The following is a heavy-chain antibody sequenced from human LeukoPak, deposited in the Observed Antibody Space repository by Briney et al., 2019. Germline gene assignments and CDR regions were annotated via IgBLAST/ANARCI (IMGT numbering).Heavy chain of an antibody. J-gene: IGHJ5*02. Sequence: AASVKVSCKASGYTFTSYGISWVRQAPGQGLEWMGWISAYNGNTNYAQKLQGRVTMTTDTSTSTAYMELRSLRSDDTAVYYCARELRAGRITIFGGDGPNWFDPWGQGTLVTVSS. CDR1: GYTFTSYG. CDR2: ISAYNGNT. V-gene: IGHV1-18*01. CDR3: ARELRAGRITIFGGDGPNWFDP. D-gene: IGHD3-3*01.